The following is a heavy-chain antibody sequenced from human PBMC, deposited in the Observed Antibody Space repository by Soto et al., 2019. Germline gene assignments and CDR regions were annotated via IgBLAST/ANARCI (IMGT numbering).Heavy chain of an antibody. CDR3: ARGLIAAAGMKGYYYYYMDV. CDR2: IIPILGIA. CDR1: GGTFSSYT. Sequence: SVKVSCKASGGTFSSYTISWVRQAPGQGLEWMGRIIPILGIANYAQKFQGRVTITADKSTSTAYMELSSLRSEDTAVYYCARGLIAAAGMKGYYYYYMDVWGKGTTVTVSS. J-gene: IGHJ6*03. D-gene: IGHD6-13*01. V-gene: IGHV1-69*02.